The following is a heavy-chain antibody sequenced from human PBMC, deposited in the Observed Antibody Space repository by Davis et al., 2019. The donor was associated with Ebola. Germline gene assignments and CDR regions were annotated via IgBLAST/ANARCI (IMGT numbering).Heavy chain of an antibody. V-gene: IGHV3-7*01. D-gene: IGHD3-3*01. CDR2: IKQDGSEK. J-gene: IGHJ6*02. CDR1: GFTFSSYW. CDR3: ARGGGPLDDFWSGRYYYYGMDV. Sequence: PGGSLRLSCAASGFTFSSYWMSWVRQAPGKGLEWVANIKQDGSEKYYVDSVKGRFTISRDNAKNSLYLQMNSLRAEDTAVYYCARGGGPLDDFWSGRYYYYGMDVWGQGTTVTVSS.